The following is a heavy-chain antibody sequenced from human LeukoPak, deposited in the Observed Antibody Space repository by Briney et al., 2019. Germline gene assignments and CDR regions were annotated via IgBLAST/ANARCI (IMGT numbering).Heavy chain of an antibody. D-gene: IGHD3-22*01. CDR3: ARASNYYDSSNFDY. J-gene: IGHJ4*02. Sequence: PGGSLRLSCAASGFTFSSYSMNWVRQAPGKGLEWVSSISSSSSYIYYADSVKGRFTISRDNAKNSLYLQMNSLRAEDTAVYYCARASNYYDSSNFDYWGQGTLVTVSS. V-gene: IGHV3-21*01. CDR1: GFTFSSYS. CDR2: ISSSSSYI.